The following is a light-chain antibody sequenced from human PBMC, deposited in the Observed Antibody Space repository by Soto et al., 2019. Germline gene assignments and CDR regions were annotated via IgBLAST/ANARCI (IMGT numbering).Light chain of an antibody. V-gene: IGKV3-20*01. CDR1: QSVSSGY. CDR3: QQYGRSPYT. J-gene: IGKJ2*01. CDR2: DAA. Sequence: EIVLTQSPGTLSLSPGERATLSCRASQSVSSGYLAWYQQKPGQAPRLLIHDAADRAIGIPDRFSGSGSGTDFTLTISRMEREDFAMYYCQQYGRSPYTFGQGTKLEIK.